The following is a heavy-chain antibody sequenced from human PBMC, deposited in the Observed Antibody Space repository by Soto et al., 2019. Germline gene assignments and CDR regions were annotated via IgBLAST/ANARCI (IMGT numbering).Heavy chain of an antibody. CDR1: GASVSSAGYY. Sequence: SETLSLTCSVSGASVSSAGYYWSWIRQHPGKGLEWIGYIYYSGSTYYNPSLKSRVTISVDTSQNQFSLKLSSVTAADTAVYYCASGEYYYDSGGFWPALYWGQGTLVTVSS. CDR2: IYYSGST. CDR3: ASGEYYYDSGGFWPALY. J-gene: IGHJ4*02. D-gene: IGHD3-22*01. V-gene: IGHV4-31*03.